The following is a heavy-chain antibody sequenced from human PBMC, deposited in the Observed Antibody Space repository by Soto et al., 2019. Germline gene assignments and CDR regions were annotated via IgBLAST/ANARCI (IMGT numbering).Heavy chain of an antibody. CDR1: GYTVTSYD. CDR2: INPSGSST. J-gene: IGHJ4*02. D-gene: IGHD3-22*01. CDR3: ARVAGTYYYDSSGYCFDY. V-gene: IGHV1-46*01. Sequence: ASVKVSCKASGYTVTSYDMHWVRQAPGQGLEWMGIINPSGSSTSYAQKFQGRVTMTRDTSTSTVYMELSSLRSEDTAVYYCARVAGTYYYDSSGYCFDYWGQGTLVTVSS.